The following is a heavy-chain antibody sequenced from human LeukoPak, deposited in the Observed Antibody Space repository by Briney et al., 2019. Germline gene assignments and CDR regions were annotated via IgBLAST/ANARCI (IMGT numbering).Heavy chain of an antibody. CDR3: AKGGSSQYYYYMDV. CDR1: GFTFGSYG. J-gene: IGHJ6*03. D-gene: IGHD6-6*01. CDR2: MRYDGSNK. V-gene: IGHV3-30*02. Sequence: PGGSLRLSCAASGFTFGSYGMHWVRQAPGKGLEWVTFMRYDGSNKYYADSEKGRFTISRDNSKNTLYLQMNSLRPEDTAVYYCAKGGSSQYYYYMDVWGKGTTVTVSS.